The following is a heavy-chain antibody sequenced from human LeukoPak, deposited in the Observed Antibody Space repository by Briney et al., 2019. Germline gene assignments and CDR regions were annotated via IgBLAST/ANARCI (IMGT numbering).Heavy chain of an antibody. V-gene: IGHV3-74*01. D-gene: IGHD1-1*01. CDR1: GLTFSSYW. J-gene: IGHJ3*02. CDR2: INSDGSST. CDR3: ARESGTDAFDI. Sequence: GGSLRLSCAASGLTFSSYWMHWVRQAPGKGLVWVSRINSDGSSTSYADSVKGRFTISRDNAKNTLYLQMNSLRAEDTAVYYCARESGTDAFDIWGQGTMVTVSS.